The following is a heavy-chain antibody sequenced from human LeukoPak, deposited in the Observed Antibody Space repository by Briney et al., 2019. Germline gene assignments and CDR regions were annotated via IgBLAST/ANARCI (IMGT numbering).Heavy chain of an antibody. Sequence: SVKVSCKASGGTFSSYAISWARQAPGQGLEWMGRIIPIFGTANYAQKFQGRVTITTDESTSTAYMELSSLRSEDTAVYYCARGPWELLYYFDYWGQGTLVTVSS. V-gene: IGHV1-69*05. CDR3: ARGPWELLYYFDY. CDR1: GGTFSSYA. CDR2: IIPIFGTA. J-gene: IGHJ4*02. D-gene: IGHD1-26*01.